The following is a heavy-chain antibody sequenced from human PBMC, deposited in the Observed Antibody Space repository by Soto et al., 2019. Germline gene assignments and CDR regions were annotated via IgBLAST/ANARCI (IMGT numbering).Heavy chain of an antibody. D-gene: IGHD3-16*02. CDR1: GGSFSGYY. J-gene: IGHJ4*02. CDR3: ARAGSYRYVAIY. Sequence: QVQLQQWGAGLLKPSETLSLTCAVYGGSFSGYYWSWIRQPPGKGLEWIGEINHSGSTNYNPSLKSRVTISVDTSKNQFSLKLSSATAAHTNEYYCARAGSYRYVAIYWGQGTLVTVFS. CDR2: INHSGST. V-gene: IGHV4-34*01.